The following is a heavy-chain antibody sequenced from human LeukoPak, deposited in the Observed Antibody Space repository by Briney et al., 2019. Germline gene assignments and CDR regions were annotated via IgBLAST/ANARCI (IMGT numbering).Heavy chain of an antibody. J-gene: IGHJ6*02. D-gene: IGHD6-13*01. CDR1: GFTFSSYA. CDR3: VRDMRIAAAGVRHYYYYYYGMDV. CDR2: ISYDGSNK. V-gene: IGHV3-30-3*01. Sequence: PGGSLRLSCAASGFTFSSYAMHWVRQAPGKGLEWVAVISYDGSNKYYADSVKGRFTISRDNSKNTLYLQMNSLRAEDTAVYYCVRDMRIAAAGVRHYYYYYYGMDVWGQGTTVTVSS.